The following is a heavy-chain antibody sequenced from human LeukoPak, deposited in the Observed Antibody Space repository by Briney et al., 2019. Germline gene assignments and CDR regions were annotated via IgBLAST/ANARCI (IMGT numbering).Heavy chain of an antibody. D-gene: IGHD6-13*01. V-gene: IGHV1-3*01. CDR3: ARDRVAAAGSKGAFDI. CDR1: GYTFTSYA. CDR2: INAGNGNT. Sequence: ASVKVSCKASGYTFTSYAMHWVRQAPGQRLEWLGWINAGNGNTKYSQKFQGRVTITRDTSASTAYMELSSLRSEDTAVYYCARDRVAAAGSKGAFDIWGQGTMVTVSS. J-gene: IGHJ3*02.